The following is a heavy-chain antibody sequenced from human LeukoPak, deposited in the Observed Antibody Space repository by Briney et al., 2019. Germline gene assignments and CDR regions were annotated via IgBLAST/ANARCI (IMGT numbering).Heavy chain of an antibody. V-gene: IGHV4-59*08. CDR1: GGSFSGHY. Sequence: TSETLSLTCAVYGGSFSGHYWSWIRQPPGKGLEWIGYIYYSGSTNYNPSLKSRVTISVDTSKNQFSLKLSSVTAADTAVYYCARHSYGYISLMDYWGQGTLVTVSS. CDR3: ARHSYGYISLMDY. D-gene: IGHD5-18*01. CDR2: IYYSGST. J-gene: IGHJ4*02.